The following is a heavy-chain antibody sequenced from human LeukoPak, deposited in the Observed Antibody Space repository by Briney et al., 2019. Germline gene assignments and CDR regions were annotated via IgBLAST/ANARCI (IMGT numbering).Heavy chain of an antibody. CDR1: GFTVSSNY. CDR3: ARDGGTGTTGFDY. D-gene: IGHD1-1*01. CDR2: IYSGGST. V-gene: IGHV3-53*01. Sequence: GGSLRLSCAASGFTVSSNYMSWVRQAPGKGLEWVPVIYSGGSTYYADSVKGRFTTSRDNSKNTLYLQMNSLRAEDTAVYYCARDGGTGTTGFDYWGQGTLVTVSS. J-gene: IGHJ4*02.